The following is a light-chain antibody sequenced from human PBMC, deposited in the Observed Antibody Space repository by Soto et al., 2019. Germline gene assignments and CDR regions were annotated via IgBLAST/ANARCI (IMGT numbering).Light chain of an antibody. CDR1: QTISSW. CDR2: KAS. Sequence: DIQMTQSPSTLSGSVGYRVTITCRASQTISSWLAWYQQKPGKAPKLLIYKASTLKSGVPSRFSGSGSGTEFTLTISSLQPDDFATYYSQHYNSYSAAFGQGTKVDLK. V-gene: IGKV1-5*03. CDR3: QHYNSYSAA. J-gene: IGKJ1*01.